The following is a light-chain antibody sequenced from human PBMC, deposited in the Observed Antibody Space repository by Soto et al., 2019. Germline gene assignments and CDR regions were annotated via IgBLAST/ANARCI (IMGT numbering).Light chain of an antibody. CDR3: QQYRT. J-gene: IGKJ1*01. V-gene: IGKV3-15*01. CDR2: GSS. CDR1: QSVNSN. Sequence: EIVLTQSPVTPSVSPGARATLSCRASQSVNSNLAWYQQKPGQAPRLLIYGSSTRANGVPARFSGGGSGTEFTRTISSLQSEDFAHYYCQQYRTFGQGTKVEIK.